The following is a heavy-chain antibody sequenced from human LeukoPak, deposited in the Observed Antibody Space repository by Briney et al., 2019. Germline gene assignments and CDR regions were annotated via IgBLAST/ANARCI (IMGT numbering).Heavy chain of an antibody. CDR1: GGSISSGSYY. Sequence: SQTLSLTCTVSGGSISSGSYYWSWIRQPAGKGLEWIGRIYTSGSTNYNPSLKSRVTISVDTSKNQFSLKLSSVTAADTAVYYCARLSPRGYYFDYWGQGTLVTVSS. CDR3: ARLSPRGYYFDY. J-gene: IGHJ4*02. CDR2: IYTSGST. V-gene: IGHV4-61*02.